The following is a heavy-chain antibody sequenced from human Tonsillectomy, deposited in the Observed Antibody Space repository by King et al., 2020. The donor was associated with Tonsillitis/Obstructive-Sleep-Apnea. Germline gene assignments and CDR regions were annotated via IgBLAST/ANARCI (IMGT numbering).Heavy chain of an antibody. Sequence: VQLQQWGAGLLKPSETLSLTCAVYGGSFSGYYWSWVRQPPGKGLEWIGEINYSGSTNYNPSLKSRVTISVDTSKNQFSLTVTSVTAADTAVYYCARATGSTLYYYYYMDAWGKGTAVTGSS. J-gene: IGHJ6*03. CDR3: ARATGSTLYYYYYMDA. V-gene: IGHV4-34*01. CDR2: INYSGST. CDR1: GGSFSGYY. D-gene: IGHD6-13*01.